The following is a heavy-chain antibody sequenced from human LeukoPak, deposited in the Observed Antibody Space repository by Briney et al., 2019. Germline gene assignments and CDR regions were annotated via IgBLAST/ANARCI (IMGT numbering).Heavy chain of an antibody. V-gene: IGHV3-53*01. J-gene: IGHJ4*02. CDR2: IYSGDTT. Sequence: GGSLRLSCAVSGFTVSDNYMSWVRQAPGKGLEWVSLIYSGDTTLYADSVKGRFTISRDISKNTLYLQMNSLRAEDTAVYYCAREGEADILTGYEFDYWGQGTLVTVSS. CDR1: GFTVSDNY. D-gene: IGHD3-9*01. CDR3: AREGEADILTGYEFDY.